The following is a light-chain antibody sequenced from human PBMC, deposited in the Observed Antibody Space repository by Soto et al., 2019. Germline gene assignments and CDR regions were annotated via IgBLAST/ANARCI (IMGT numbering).Light chain of an antibody. Sequence: NVLTPVPGPPALSSGERATLPFRARSSRSSSALAWYQQKPGQAPRRLIYGASSRATGIPDRFSGSGSGTDFTLTISSLEPEDFAVYYCQQRSNWPPVCTFGQGTRLEIK. V-gene: IGKV3D-20*02. CDR3: QQRSNWPPVCT. J-gene: IGKJ5*01. CDR2: GAS. CDR1: SSRSSSA.